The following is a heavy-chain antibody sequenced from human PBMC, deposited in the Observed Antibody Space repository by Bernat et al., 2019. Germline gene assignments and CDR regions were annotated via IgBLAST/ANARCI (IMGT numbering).Heavy chain of an antibody. J-gene: IGHJ3*02. D-gene: IGHD2-15*01. CDR3: AGQPVLYLGYWTVGGCYAFDI. CDR2: MYYSGST. CDR1: SGSISSSSYF. V-gene: IGHV4-39*01. Sequence: QLQLQESGPGLVKPSETLSLTCTVSSGSISSSSYFWGWIRQPPGKGLEWIGTMYYSGSTYYNPSLKSRVTISVDTSKNQFSLRLSSVTAADTAVYYCAGQPVLYLGYWTVGGCYAFDIWGQGTMVTVSS.